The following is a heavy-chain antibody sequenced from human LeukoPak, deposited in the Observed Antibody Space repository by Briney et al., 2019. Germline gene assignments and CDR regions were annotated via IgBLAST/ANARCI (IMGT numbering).Heavy chain of an antibody. J-gene: IGHJ4*02. V-gene: IGHV4-39*07. D-gene: IGHD1-14*01. CDR2: IYSSGYT. CDR3: AGSDLTPDYWDY. CDR1: GGSVSTSSYY. Sequence: SETLSLTCTVSGGSVSTSSYYWGWIRQPPGKGLEWIGRIYSSGYTYYNPSLKSRATISVDTSKNQFSLKLTSVTAADTAVYYCAGSDLTPDYWDYWGQGTLVTVSS.